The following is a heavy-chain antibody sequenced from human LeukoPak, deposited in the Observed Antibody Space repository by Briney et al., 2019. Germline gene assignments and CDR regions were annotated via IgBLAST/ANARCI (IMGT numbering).Heavy chain of an antibody. J-gene: IGHJ4*02. V-gene: IGHV3-74*01. Sequence: GASLRLSCAASGFTFSSYWMNWVRQAPGKGLVWVSRIASDGSSTTYADSVKGRFSISRDNAKNTLYLQMNSLRVEDTAVYYCARGRPHGNDYWGQGTLVTVSS. D-gene: IGHD4-23*01. CDR1: GFTFSSYW. CDR2: IASDGSST. CDR3: ARGRPHGNDY.